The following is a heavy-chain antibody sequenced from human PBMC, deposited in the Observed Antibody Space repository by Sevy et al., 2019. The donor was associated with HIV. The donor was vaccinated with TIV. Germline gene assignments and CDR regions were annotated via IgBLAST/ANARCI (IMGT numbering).Heavy chain of an antibody. Sequence: SETLSLTCAVSGYSISSGYYWGWIRQSPGKGLEWIGTIYHSGRTYHNPSLKSRVTISVDTSKNQFSLKLTSVTAADTAVYYCARASGGDRRDYYGMDVWGQGTTVTVSS. CDR2: IYHSGRT. CDR3: ARASGGDRRDYYGMDV. D-gene: IGHD2-21*02. V-gene: IGHV4-38-2*01. J-gene: IGHJ6*02. CDR1: GYSISSGYY.